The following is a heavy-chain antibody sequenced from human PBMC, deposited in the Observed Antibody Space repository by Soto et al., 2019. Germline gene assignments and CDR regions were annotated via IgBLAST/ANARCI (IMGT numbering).Heavy chain of an antibody. D-gene: IGHD5-12*01. CDR2: MNPNSGDT. Sequence: ASVKVSCKASGYRFSDYYLHRVRQAPGQGPEWMGWMNPNSGDTKYAQKFKGRVTMTRDTSVRTAFMELNWLKSDDTAVYYCARESGGATATLDYYYFYMDVWGIGTTVTVSS. V-gene: IGHV1-2*02. CDR1: GYRFSDYY. J-gene: IGHJ6*03. CDR3: ARESGGATATLDYYYFYMDV.